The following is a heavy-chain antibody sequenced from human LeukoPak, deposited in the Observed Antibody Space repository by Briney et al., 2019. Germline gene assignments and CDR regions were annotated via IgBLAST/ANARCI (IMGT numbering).Heavy chain of an antibody. CDR1: GFTFGDYA. CDR3: TRDRSIAAAGTGYFQH. D-gene: IGHD6-13*01. CDR2: IRSKAYGGTT. Sequence: GGSLRLSCTASGFTFGDYAMSWFRQAPGKGLEWVGFIRSKAYGGTTEYAASVKGRFTISRDDPKSIAYLQMNSLKTEDTAVYYCTRDRSIAAAGTGYFQHWGQGTLVTVSS. V-gene: IGHV3-49*03. J-gene: IGHJ1*01.